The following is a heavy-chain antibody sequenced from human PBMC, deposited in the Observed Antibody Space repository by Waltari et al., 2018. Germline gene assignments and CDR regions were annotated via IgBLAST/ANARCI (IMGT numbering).Heavy chain of an antibody. J-gene: IGHJ3*02. CDR2: VWSDGNEK. V-gene: IGHV3-33*06. Sequence: QLQLVESGGGVVQPGKSLRLSCAASGFTMSSYFMHGVRQAPGQGLEWVSVVWSDGNEKYYGDSVKGRFTISRDNSKNIVYLQMNSLRAEDTAVYFCAKEQEAFDIWGQGTVVTVS. CDR3: AKEQEAFDI. CDR1: GFTMSSYF.